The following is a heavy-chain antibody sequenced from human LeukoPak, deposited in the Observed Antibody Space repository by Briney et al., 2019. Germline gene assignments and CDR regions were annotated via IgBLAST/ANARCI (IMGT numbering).Heavy chain of an antibody. V-gene: IGHV4-4*07. Sequence: PSETLSLTCTVSGGSISSYYWSWIRQPAGKGLEWIGRIYTSGSTNYNPSLKSRVTMSVDTSKNQFSLKLSFVTAADTAVYYCARNYYDSSGYKYAFDYWGQGTLVTVSS. CDR1: GGSISSYY. D-gene: IGHD3-22*01. CDR3: ARNYYDSSGYKYAFDY. J-gene: IGHJ4*02. CDR2: IYTSGST.